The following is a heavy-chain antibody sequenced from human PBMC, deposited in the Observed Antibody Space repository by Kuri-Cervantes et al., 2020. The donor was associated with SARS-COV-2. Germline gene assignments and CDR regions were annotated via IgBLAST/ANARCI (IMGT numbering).Heavy chain of an antibody. CDR2: IKQDGSEK. CDR1: GFTFSSYW. Sequence: GESLKISCAASGFTFSSYWMSWVRQAPGKGLEWVANIKQDGSEKYYVDSVKGRFTISRDNAKNSLYLQMNSLRAEDTAVYYCARARLISSGWADWGQGTRVTVSS. CDR3: ARARLISSGWAD. J-gene: IGHJ4*02. D-gene: IGHD6-19*01. V-gene: IGHV3-7*03.